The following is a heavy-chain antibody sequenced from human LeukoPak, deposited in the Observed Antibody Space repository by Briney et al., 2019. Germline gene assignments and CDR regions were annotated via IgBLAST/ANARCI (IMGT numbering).Heavy chain of an antibody. Sequence: PGGSLRLSCTVSGFTVSSNSMSWVRQAPGKGLEWVSFIYSDNTHYSDSVKGRFTISRDNPRNTLYLQMNSLRAEDTAMYHCAKEWELTYWGQGTLVTVSS. CDR2: IYSDNT. D-gene: IGHD1-26*01. V-gene: IGHV3-66*03. CDR1: GFTVSSNS. CDR3: AKEWELTY. J-gene: IGHJ4*02.